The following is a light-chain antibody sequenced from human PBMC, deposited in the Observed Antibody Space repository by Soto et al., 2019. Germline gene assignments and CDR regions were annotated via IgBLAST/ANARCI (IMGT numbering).Light chain of an antibody. CDR1: QSVSSN. CDR3: QQYNNWRPIT. CDR2: GAS. Sequence: EIVMTQSPATLSVSPGERATLSCRASQSVSSNLAWYQQTPGQAPRLLIYGASTRATGIPARFSGSGSGTGFTLTISSLQSEDCAVYYCQQYNNWRPITFGQGARLVIK. V-gene: IGKV3-15*01. J-gene: IGKJ5*01.